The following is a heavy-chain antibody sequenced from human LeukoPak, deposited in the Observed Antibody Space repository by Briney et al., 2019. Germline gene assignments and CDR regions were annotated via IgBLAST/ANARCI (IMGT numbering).Heavy chain of an antibody. CDR2: ISSSGSTI. Sequence: RGSLRLSCAASGFTFSDYYMSWIRQAPGKGLEWVSYISSSGSTIYYADSVKGRFTISRDNAKNSLYLQMNSLRAEDTAVYYCAKRLTTGTTNWFDPWGQGTLVTVSS. CDR1: GFTFSDYY. D-gene: IGHD1-1*01. V-gene: IGHV3-11*04. CDR3: AKRLTTGTTNWFDP. J-gene: IGHJ5*02.